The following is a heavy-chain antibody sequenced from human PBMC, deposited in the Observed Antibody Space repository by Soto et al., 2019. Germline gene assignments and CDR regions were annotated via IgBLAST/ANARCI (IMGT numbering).Heavy chain of an antibody. CDR3: ARGRSSTSPYPSGY. CDR2: IYYSGST. CDR1: GGSISSGGYY. Sequence: QVQLQESGPGLVKPSQTLSLTCTVSGGSISSGGYYWSWIRQHPGKGLEWIGYIYYSGSTYYNPSLKSRVTISVNTSKSQFALKLSSVTAADTAVYYCARGRSSTSPYPSGYWGQGTLVTVSS. V-gene: IGHV4-31*03. J-gene: IGHJ4*02. D-gene: IGHD2-2*01.